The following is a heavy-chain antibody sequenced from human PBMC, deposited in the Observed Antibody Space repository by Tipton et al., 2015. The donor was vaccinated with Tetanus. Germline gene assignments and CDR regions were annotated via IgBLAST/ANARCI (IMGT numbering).Heavy chain of an antibody. CDR2: MNPASGNT. CDR1: GYTFTSYD. J-gene: IGHJ4*02. V-gene: IGHV1-8*01. Sequence: QSGPEVKKPGASVRVSCKASGYTFTSYDINWVRQATGQGLEWMGWMNPASGNTGYAQKFQGRVTMTRDTSMSTAFMEVTRLGSEDTAIYYCARGMDQDSSGIDDFWGQGTLVTVSS. D-gene: IGHD3-22*01. CDR3: ARGMDQDSSGIDDF.